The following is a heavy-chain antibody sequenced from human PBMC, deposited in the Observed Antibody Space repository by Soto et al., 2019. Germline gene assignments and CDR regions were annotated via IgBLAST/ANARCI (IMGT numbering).Heavy chain of an antibody. CDR3: ARLGNYGNDAFDI. V-gene: IGHV3-21*01. D-gene: IGHD1-7*01. CDR1: GFTFSSYS. Sequence: EVQLVESGGGLVKPGGSLRLSCAASGFTFSSYSMNWVRQAPGKGLEWVSSISSSSSYIYYADPVKGRFTISRDNAKNSLYLQMNSLRAEDTAVYYCARLGNYGNDAFDIWGQGTMVTVSS. CDR2: ISSSSSYI. J-gene: IGHJ3*02.